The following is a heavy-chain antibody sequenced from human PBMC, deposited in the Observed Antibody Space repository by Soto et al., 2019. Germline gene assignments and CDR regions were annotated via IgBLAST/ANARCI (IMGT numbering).Heavy chain of an antibody. CDR3: ARGSSIAGLYYGMDV. Sequence: QVQLQESGPGLVKPSQTLSLTCTVSVGSISSGGYYWTWIRQHPGKGLGWIGYNYYSGITYYNPSLKSRVTISLTTSKNQFSLKLSSVTAADTAVYYCARGSSIAGLYYGMDVWGQGTTVTVSS. D-gene: IGHD6-6*01. CDR2: NYYSGIT. V-gene: IGHV4-31*03. CDR1: VGSISSGGYY. J-gene: IGHJ6*02.